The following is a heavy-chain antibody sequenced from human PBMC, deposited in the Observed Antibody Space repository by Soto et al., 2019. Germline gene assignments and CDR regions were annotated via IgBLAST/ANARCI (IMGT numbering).Heavy chain of an antibody. CDR2: ISSSSSTI. CDR3: ARVLVPAAMFYYYGMDV. Sequence: EVQLVESGGGLVQPGGSLRLSCAASGFTFSSYSMNWVRQAPGKGLEWVSYISSSSSTIYYADSVKGRFTISRDNAKNXXYLQMNSLRDEDTAVYYCARVLVPAAMFYYYGMDVWGQGTTVTVSS. J-gene: IGHJ6*02. V-gene: IGHV3-48*02. CDR1: GFTFSSYS. D-gene: IGHD2-2*01.